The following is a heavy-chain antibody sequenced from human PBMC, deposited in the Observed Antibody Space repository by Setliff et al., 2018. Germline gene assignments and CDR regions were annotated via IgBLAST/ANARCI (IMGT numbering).Heavy chain of an antibody. J-gene: IGHJ5*02. CDR2: IYPGDSDT. D-gene: IGHD3-10*01. CDR3: ARQGYYGSGTYLDNNNRWFDP. CDR1: GYSFTSYW. V-gene: IGHV5-51*01. Sequence: PGESLKISCKGSGYSFTSYWIGWVRQMPGKGLEWMGIIYPGDSDTRYSPSFQGQVTISADKSISTAYLQWSSLKASDTAMYYCARQGYYGSGTYLDNNNRWFDPWGQGTLVTVSS.